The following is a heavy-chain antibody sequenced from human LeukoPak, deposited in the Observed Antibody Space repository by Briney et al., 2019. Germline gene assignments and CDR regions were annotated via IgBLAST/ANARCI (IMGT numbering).Heavy chain of an antibody. J-gene: IGHJ4*02. CDR1: GFTVSSNY. Sequence: GGSLRLSCAASGFTVSSNYMSWVRQAPGKGLEWVSVIYSGGSTYYADSVKGRFAISRDNAKNSLYPQMNSLRAEDTAVYYCARDRDSSAWYFDSWGQGTLVTVSS. CDR3: ARDRDSSAWYFDS. V-gene: IGHV3-53*01. D-gene: IGHD6-19*01. CDR2: IYSGGST.